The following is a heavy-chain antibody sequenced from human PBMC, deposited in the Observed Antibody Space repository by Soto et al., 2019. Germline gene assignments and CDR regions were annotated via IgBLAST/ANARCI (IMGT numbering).Heavy chain of an antibody. CDR3: ARGGNPARPTGSHYYGLDV. CDR1: EFTFSLYV. CDR2: ISGSGAST. J-gene: IGHJ6*02. D-gene: IGHD2-8*02. Sequence: GGSLRLSCVGSEFTFSLYVIGWVRQAPGKGPEWVSFISGSGASTYYADSVEGRFAISRDNSKNTVYLQMNNLRREDTAIYSSARGGNPARPTGSHYYGLDVWGPGTTVTVSS. V-gene: IGHV3-23*01.